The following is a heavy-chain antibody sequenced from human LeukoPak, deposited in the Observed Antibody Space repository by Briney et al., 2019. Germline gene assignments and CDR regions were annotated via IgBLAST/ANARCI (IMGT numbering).Heavy chain of an antibody. D-gene: IGHD3-22*01. CDR2: MNPNSGDT. Sequence: ASVKVSCKASGYTFSDYDINWVRQATGQGLEWMGYMNPNSGDTGYAQKVQGRITMTRDTSISTAYMELSSLRFEDTAVYYCARPPRGRGGYDSSGYGTIHWGQGALVTVSS. CDR3: ARPPRGRGGYDSSGYGTIH. CDR1: GYTFSDYD. J-gene: IGHJ4*02. V-gene: IGHV1-8*01.